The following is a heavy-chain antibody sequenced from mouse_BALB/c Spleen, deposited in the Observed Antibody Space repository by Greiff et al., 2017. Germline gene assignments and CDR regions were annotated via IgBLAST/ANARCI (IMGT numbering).Heavy chain of an antibody. CDR3: ARPYYGSSYVGFAY. D-gene: IGHD1-1*01. V-gene: IGHV5-6-2*01. Sequence: EVQLVESGGGLVKLGGSLKLSCAASGFTFSSYYMSWVRQTPEKRLELVAAINSNGGSTYYPDTVKGRFTISRDNAKNTLYLQMSSLKSEDTALYYCARPYYGSSYVGFAYWGQGTLVTVSA. CDR1: GFTFSSYY. CDR2: INSNGGST. J-gene: IGHJ3*01.